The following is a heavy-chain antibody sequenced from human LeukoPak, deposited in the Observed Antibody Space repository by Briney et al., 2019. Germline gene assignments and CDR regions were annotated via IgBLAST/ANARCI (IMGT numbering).Heavy chain of an antibody. CDR1: GFTFSDHY. CDR3: VRGYNSFDC. Sequence: GGSLRLSRAASGFTFSDHYMDWVRQAPGKGLEWVARSRNKANSYTTVYAASVKDRFTISRHDSKNSLYLQMNSLKTEDTAVYYCVRGYNSFDCWGQGTLVTVSS. J-gene: IGHJ4*02. CDR2: SRNKANSYTT. V-gene: IGHV3-72*01. D-gene: IGHD5-24*01.